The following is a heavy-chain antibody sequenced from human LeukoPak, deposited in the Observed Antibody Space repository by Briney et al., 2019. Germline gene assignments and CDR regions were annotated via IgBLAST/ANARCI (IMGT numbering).Heavy chain of an antibody. V-gene: IGHV4-59*01. CDR2: IYYSGST. CDR1: GGSISSYY. CDR3: ARVASTYYFDY. D-gene: IGHD5-24*01. Sequence: SETLSLTCTVSGGSISSYYWSWIRQPPGKGLEWIGYIYYSGSTNYNPSLKSRVTISVDTSKNQFSLKLRSVTAADTAVYYCARVASTYYFDYWGQGTLVTVSS. J-gene: IGHJ4*02.